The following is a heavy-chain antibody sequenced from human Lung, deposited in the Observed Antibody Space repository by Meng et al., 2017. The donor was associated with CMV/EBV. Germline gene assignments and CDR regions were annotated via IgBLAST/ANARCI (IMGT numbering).Heavy chain of an antibody. CDR2: NNTDTGGH. CDR3: ARWNGRDRNFDY. V-gene: IGHV7-4-1*02. J-gene: IGHJ4*02. Sequence: CGGELNKPGAPVPVSSQAVGTLCPSNATNWARPTRGQGIGWMGWNNTDTGGHQHAPAFKGRFSLSLYTSASTTYLQISSLKAEDTAVYFSARWNGRDRNFDYWGQGTLVTVSS. D-gene: IGHD1-1*01. CDR1: GTLCPSNA.